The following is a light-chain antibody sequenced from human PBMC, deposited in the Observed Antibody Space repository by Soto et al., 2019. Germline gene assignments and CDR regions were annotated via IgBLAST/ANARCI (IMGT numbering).Light chain of an antibody. CDR3: SSYSSTGTLYV. CDR2: EVI. J-gene: IGLJ1*01. V-gene: IGLV2-14*01. Sequence: RDIGLHNYVSWYQQHPGKAPQLLIYEVIHRPSGVSNRFSGSKSGYAASLTISGLQAEDEADYYCSSYSSTGTLYVFGTGTKVTVL. CDR1: RDIGLHNY.